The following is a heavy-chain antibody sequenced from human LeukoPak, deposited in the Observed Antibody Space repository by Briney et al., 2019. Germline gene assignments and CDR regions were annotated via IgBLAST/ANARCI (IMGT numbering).Heavy chain of an antibody. J-gene: IGHJ4*02. CDR3: ARVRGPNIVVVVAAYYFDY. CDR1: GYTFTSHG. Sequence: ASVKVSCKASGYTFTSHGISWVRQAPGQGLEWMGWISAYNGNTNYAQKLQGRVTMTTDTSTSTAYMELRSLRSDDTAVYYCARVRGPNIVVVVAAYYFDYWGQGTLVTVSS. V-gene: IGHV1-18*01. CDR2: ISAYNGNT. D-gene: IGHD2-15*01.